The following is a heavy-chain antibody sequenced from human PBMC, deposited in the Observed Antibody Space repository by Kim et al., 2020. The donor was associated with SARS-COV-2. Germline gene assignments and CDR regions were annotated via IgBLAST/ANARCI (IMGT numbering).Heavy chain of an antibody. CDR3: ARVGPYSSSRRWGPFDY. CDR2: INPNSGGT. CDR1: GYTFTGYY. J-gene: IGHJ4*02. D-gene: IGHD6-6*01. V-gene: IGHV1-2*06. Sequence: ASVKVSCKASGYTFTGYYMHWVRQAPGQGLEWMGRINPNSGGTNYAQKFQGRVTMTRDTSISTAYMELSRLRSDDTAVYYCARVGPYSSSRRWGPFDYWGQGTLVTVSS.